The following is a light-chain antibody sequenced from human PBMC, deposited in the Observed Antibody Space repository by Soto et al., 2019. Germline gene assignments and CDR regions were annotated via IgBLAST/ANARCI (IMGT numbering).Light chain of an antibody. J-gene: IGLJ1*01. CDR2: VVI. Sequence: QSALSQPASGSGSPGQSITISCSGTRSDIGSYNYVAWYQQFPGKTPKILIYVVINRPSGVSSRFSGSKSCNTASLTISGLQAEDEADYYCISYTGSSTSYVFGSGTKVTVL. CDR1: RSDIGSYNY. V-gene: IGLV2-14*01. CDR3: ISYTGSSTSYV.